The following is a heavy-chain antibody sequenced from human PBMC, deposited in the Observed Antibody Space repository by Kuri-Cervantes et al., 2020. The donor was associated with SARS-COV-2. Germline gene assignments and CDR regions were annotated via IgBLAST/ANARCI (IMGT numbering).Heavy chain of an antibody. V-gene: IGHV1-2*02. J-gene: IGHJ5*02. Sequence: ASVKVSCKASGYTFTGYYMHWVRQAPGQGLEWMGWINPNSGGTSYAQKFQGRVTMTRDTSTSTVYMELSSLRSEDTAVYYCARSSLGYCSGGSCSNWFDPWGQGTLVTVSS. D-gene: IGHD2-15*01. CDR2: INPNSGGT. CDR1: GYTFTGYY. CDR3: ARSSLGYCSGGSCSNWFDP.